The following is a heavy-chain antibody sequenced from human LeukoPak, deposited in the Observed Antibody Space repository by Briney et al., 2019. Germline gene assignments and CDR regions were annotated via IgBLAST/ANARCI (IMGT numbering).Heavy chain of an antibody. Sequence: SVKVSCKASGGTFSSYAISWVRQAPGQGLEWMGRIIPILGIANYAQKFQGRVTITADKSTSTAYMELSSLRSADTAVYYCARDDYDFWSGYYTYGMDVWGQGTTVTVSS. CDR1: GGTFSSYA. CDR2: IIPILGIA. CDR3: ARDDYDFWSGYYTYGMDV. J-gene: IGHJ6*02. D-gene: IGHD3-3*01. V-gene: IGHV1-69*04.